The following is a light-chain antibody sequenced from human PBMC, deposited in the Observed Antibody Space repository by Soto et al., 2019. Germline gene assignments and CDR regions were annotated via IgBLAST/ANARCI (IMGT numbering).Light chain of an antibody. CDR1: QGISSR. CDR3: QQSNSFPLT. Sequence: DIQMTQSPSSVSASVGDRVTITCRASQGISSRLAWYQQQPGKAPNLLIYAASSLPSGVPSRLSGSGSETDFTLTIGSLQPEDFATYYCQQSNSFPLTFGGGTKVEIK. J-gene: IGKJ4*01. V-gene: IGKV1-12*01. CDR2: AAS.